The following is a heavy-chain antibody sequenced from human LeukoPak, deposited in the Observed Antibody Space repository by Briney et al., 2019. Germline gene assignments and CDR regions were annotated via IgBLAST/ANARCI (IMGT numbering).Heavy chain of an antibody. CDR3: AKSSNPYASGSYYAFFDY. J-gene: IGHJ4*02. CDR1: GDSVSGNSAA. D-gene: IGHD3-10*01. CDR2: TYYRSKWYN. V-gene: IGHV6-1*01. Sequence: PSETLSLTCAISGDSVSGNSAAWNWIRQSPSRGLEWLGRTYYRSKWYNDYAVSVKSRVTLKPDTSKNQFSLQLNSVTPEDTAVYYCAKSSNPYASGSYYAFFDYWGQGTLVTVSS.